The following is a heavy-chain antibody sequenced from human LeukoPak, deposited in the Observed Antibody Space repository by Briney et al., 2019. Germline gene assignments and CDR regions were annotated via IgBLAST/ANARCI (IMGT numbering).Heavy chain of an antibody. J-gene: IGHJ4*02. Sequence: SVKVSCKASGGTFSSYAISWVRQAPGQGLEWMGGIIPIFGTANYAQKFQGRVTITADESTSTAYMELSSLRSEDTAVYYCARGASEYSSSWYYFDYWGQGTLVTVSS. D-gene: IGHD6-13*01. V-gene: IGHV1-69*13. CDR1: GGTFSSYA. CDR3: ARGASEYSSSWYYFDY. CDR2: IIPIFGTA.